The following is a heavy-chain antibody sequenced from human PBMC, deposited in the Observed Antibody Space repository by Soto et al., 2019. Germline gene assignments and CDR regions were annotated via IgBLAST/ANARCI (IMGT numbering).Heavy chain of an antibody. V-gene: IGHV3-48*03. CDR3: ERVSDDRDYWSGYALXYHLMEV. D-gene: IGHD3-3*01. Sequence: GGSLRRSFPASGFTFGDYAMSWVRQAPGEGLGWVSYISGSGSTIYYADSVKGRFTISRDNARNSLDLQRNSLRAEDTALYYCERVSDDRDYWSGYALXYHLMEVWGQGTTVTVSS. CDR1: GFTFGDYA. CDR2: ISGSGSTI. J-gene: IGHJ6*02.